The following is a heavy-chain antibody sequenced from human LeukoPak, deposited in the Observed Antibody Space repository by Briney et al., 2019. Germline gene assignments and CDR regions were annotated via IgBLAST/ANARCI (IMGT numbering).Heavy chain of an antibody. CDR1: GGTFSSYA. Sequence: GASVKVSCKASGGTFSSYAISWVRQAPGQGLEWVGGIIPIFGTANYAQKFQGRVTITADESTSTAYMELSSLRSEDTAVYYCARGRSGYYYDSSGYLLGVYWGQGTLVTVSS. CDR3: ARGRSGYYYDSSGYLLGVY. V-gene: IGHV1-69*13. CDR2: IIPIFGTA. J-gene: IGHJ4*02. D-gene: IGHD3-22*01.